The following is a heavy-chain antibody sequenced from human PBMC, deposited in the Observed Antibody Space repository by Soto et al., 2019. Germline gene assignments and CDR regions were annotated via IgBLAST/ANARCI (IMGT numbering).Heavy chain of an antibody. J-gene: IGHJ4*02. V-gene: IGHV3-30*18. Sequence: QVQLVESGGGVVQPGRSLRLSCAASGFTFSSFGMHWVRQVPGKGLEWVALISYDGSKKYYADSVKGRFTISRDKSKNTLYLQMNSLRVEDTAVYYCAKDRGWSSADLDYWXQGTLVTVSS. D-gene: IGHD6-19*01. CDR3: AKDRGWSSADLDY. CDR2: ISYDGSKK. CDR1: GFTFSSFG.